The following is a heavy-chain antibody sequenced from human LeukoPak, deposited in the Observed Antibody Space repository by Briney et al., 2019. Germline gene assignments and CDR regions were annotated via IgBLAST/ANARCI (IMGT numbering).Heavy chain of an antibody. CDR2: INPNSGAT. D-gene: IGHD3-9*01. J-gene: IGHJ3*02. CDR1: GYTFTGYY. Sequence: ASVKVSCKASGYTFTGYYMHWVGQAPGEGLEWMGWINPNSGATSFAQEFHGRVTMTRDRSISTAYLELSRLRSDDTALYYCAFTYYDVLTGLFVDAFDIWGQGTMVTVSS. V-gene: IGHV1-2*02. CDR3: AFTYYDVLTGLFVDAFDI.